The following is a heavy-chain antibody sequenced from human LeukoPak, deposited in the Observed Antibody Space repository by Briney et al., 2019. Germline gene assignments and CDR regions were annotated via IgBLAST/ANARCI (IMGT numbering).Heavy chain of an antibody. V-gene: IGHV4-61*05. CDR1: GGSISSSSYY. Sequence: PSETLSLTCTVSGGSISSSSYYWGWIRQPPGKGLEWIGYIYYSGSTNYNPSLKSRVTISVDTSKNQFSLRLSSVTAADTAVYYCARHRYYYDSSGYYYQPWGQGTLVTVSS. CDR2: IYYSGST. J-gene: IGHJ5*02. CDR3: ARHRYYYDSSGYYYQP. D-gene: IGHD3-22*01.